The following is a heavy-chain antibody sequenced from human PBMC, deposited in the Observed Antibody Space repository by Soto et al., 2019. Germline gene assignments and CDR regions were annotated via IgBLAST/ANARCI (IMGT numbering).Heavy chain of an antibody. Sequence: GGSLRLSCAASGFTFSSYSMNWVRQAPGKGLEWVSYISSSSSTIYYADSVKGRFTISRDNAKNSLSLQMNSLRDEDTAVYYCPRDSSGYDYCWGQGSLVTVSS. D-gene: IGHD5-12*01. CDR2: ISSSSSTI. CDR3: PRDSSGYDYC. V-gene: IGHV3-48*02. J-gene: IGHJ4*02. CDR1: GFTFSSYS.